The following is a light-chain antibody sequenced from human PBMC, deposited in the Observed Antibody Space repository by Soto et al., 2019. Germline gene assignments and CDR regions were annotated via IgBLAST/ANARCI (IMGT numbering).Light chain of an antibody. CDR1: QSISSW. J-gene: IGKJ5*01. Sequence: IQITQSPSTMSASVGDRVTITCRASQSISSWVDWYQQTPGKAHKLLSDKASSLASGVPSRFSGTGSGTDFTLTSSSLQPDDFATYYCQQYNSYSVTFGQGTRLEIK. V-gene: IGKV1-5*03. CDR2: KAS. CDR3: QQYNSYSVT.